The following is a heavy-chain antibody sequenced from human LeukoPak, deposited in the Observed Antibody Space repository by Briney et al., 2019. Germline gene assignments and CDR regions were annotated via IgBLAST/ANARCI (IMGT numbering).Heavy chain of an antibody. V-gene: IGHV1-18*01. CDR3: ARPPADKLDRRGFGELSPLDYFDY. CDR1: GYTFTKYG. CDR2: ISTYNGNT. J-gene: IGHJ4*02. D-gene: IGHD3-10*01. Sequence: ASVKVSCKASGYTFTKYGITWVRQAPGQGLEWMGWISTYNGNTNYAQKFQGRVTITRDTSASTAYMELSSLRSEDTAVYYCARPPADKLDRRGFGELSPLDYFDYWGQGTLVTVSS.